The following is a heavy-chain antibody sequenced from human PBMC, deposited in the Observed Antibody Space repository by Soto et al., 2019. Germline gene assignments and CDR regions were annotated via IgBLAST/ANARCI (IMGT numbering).Heavy chain of an antibody. D-gene: IGHD3-22*01. CDR1: GFTFSSYW. CDR3: IGGDGVRVDGNGFLGRH. CDR2: INIDGSRI. V-gene: IGHV3-74*01. J-gene: IGHJ4*02. Sequence: EVQLVESGGGLVQPGGSLRLSCAASGFTFSSYWMHWVRQAPGKGLVWVSRINIDGSRISYADFVKGRCTISRDDAKNTVYMEMNSLRVEDAAVYYCIGGDGVRVDGNGFLGRHWGQGNLVTVSS.